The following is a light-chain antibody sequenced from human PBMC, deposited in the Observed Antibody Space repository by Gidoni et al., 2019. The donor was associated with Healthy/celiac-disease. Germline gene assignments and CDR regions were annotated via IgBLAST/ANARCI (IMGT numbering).Light chain of an antibody. V-gene: IGKV3-15*01. CDR3: QQYNNWPKT. CDR2: GAS. Sequence: EIVMTHSPATLSVSPGERATLSCWASQSVSSNLAWYQQKPGQAPRLLIYGASTRATGIPARFSGSGSGTDFTLTISSLQSEDFAVYYCQQYNNWPKTFGQGTKLEIK. CDR1: QSVSSN. J-gene: IGKJ2*01.